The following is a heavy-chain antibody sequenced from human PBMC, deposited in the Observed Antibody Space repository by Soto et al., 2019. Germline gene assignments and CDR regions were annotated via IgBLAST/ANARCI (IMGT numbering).Heavy chain of an antibody. J-gene: IGHJ4*02. D-gene: IGHD1-26*01. CDR3: ARRGSGSYYDY. V-gene: IGHV3-23*01. CDR2: ISGSGGST. Sequence: EVQLLESGGGLVQPGGSLRLSCAASGFTFSSYAMRWVRQAPGKGLEWGSAISGSGGSTYYADSVKGRFTISRDNSKNTLYLQMNSLRAEDTAVYYCARRGSGSYYDYWGQGTLVTVSS. CDR1: GFTFSSYA.